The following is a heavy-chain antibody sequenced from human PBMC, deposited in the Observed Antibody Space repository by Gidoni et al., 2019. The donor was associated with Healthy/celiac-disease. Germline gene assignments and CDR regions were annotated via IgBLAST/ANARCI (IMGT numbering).Heavy chain of an antibody. D-gene: IGHD1-26*01. V-gene: IGHV1-8*03. CDR3: ARGRGGSYYLYYYYGMDV. Sequence: QVQLVQSGAEVKKPGASVKVSCKASGYTFNSYDINWVRQATGQGLEWMGWMNPNSGNTGYAQKFQGRVTITRNTSISTAYMELSSLRSEDTAVYYCARGRGGSYYLYYYYGMDVWGQGTTVTVSS. CDR1: GYTFNSYD. J-gene: IGHJ6*02. CDR2: MNPNSGNT.